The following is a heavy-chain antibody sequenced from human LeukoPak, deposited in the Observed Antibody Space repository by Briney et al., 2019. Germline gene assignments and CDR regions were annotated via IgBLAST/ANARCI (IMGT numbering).Heavy chain of an antibody. CDR3: ARRAGDPGYSSGWFNFDY. D-gene: IGHD6-19*01. V-gene: IGHV5-51*01. CDR2: IYPGDSDT. CDR1: GSPFTSYW. J-gene: IGHJ4*02. Sequence: GESLKISCKGSGSPFTSYWIGWVRQMPGKGLEWMGIIYPGDSDTRYSPSFQGQVTISADKSISTAYLQWSSLKASDTAMYYCARRAGDPGYSSGWFNFDYWGQGTLVTVSS.